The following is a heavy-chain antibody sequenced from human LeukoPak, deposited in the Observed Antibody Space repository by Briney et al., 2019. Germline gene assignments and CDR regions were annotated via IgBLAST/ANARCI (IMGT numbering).Heavy chain of an antibody. CDR2: INHSGST. V-gene: IGHV4-34*01. CDR1: GGSFSGYY. CDR3: ARGGEDY. J-gene: IGHJ4*02. Sequence: SETLSLTCAVYGGSFSGYYWSWIRQPPGKGLEWIGEINHSGSTNYNPSLKSRVTITVDTSKNQFSLKLSSVTAADTAVYYCARGGEDYWGQGTLVTVSS.